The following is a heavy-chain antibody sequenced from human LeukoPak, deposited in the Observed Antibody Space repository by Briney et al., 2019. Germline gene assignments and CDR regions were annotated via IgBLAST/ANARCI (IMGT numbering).Heavy chain of an antibody. D-gene: IGHD3-3*01. CDR2: INPSGGST. CDR1: GYTFTSYY. CDR3: ARCKYYDFWSGTGAPFDY. Sequence: GASVKVSCKASGYTFTSYYMHWVRHAPGQGLEWMGIINPSGGSTSYAQKFQGRVTMTRDTSTSTVYMELSSLRSEDTAVYYCARCKYYDFWSGTGAPFDYWGQGTLVTVSS. J-gene: IGHJ4*02. V-gene: IGHV1-46*01.